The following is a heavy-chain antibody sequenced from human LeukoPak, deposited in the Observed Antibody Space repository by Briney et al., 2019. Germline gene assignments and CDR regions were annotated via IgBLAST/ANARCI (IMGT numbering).Heavy chain of an antibody. CDR2: ITGSGGGT. V-gene: IGHV3-23*01. Sequence: GGSLRLSCAASGFTFISYAMSWVRQAPGKGLEWVSGITGSGGGTYYADSVKGRFTISRDSSSSTLFLQMKSLRAEDTATYYCAKEVAAGRKGIGYWGQAILVTVSS. CDR1: GFTFISYA. CDR3: AKEVAAGRKGIGY. D-gene: IGHD6-13*01. J-gene: IGHJ4*02.